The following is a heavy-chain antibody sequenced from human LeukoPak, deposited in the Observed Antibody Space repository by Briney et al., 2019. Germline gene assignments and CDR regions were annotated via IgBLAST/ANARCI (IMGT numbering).Heavy chain of an antibody. J-gene: IGHJ4*02. CDR2: ISYDGSNK. CDR1: GFTFSSYA. Sequence: GGSLRLSCAASGFTFSSYAMHWVRQAPGKGLEWVAVISYDGSNKYYADSVKGRFTISRDNSKNTLYLQMNSLRAEDTAVYYCAKANGYYDCWGQGTLVAVSS. D-gene: IGHD3-22*01. CDR3: AKANGYYDC. V-gene: IGHV3-30*01.